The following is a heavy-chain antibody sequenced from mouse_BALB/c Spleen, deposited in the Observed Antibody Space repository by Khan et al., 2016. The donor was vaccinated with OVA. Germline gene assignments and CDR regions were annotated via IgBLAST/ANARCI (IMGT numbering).Heavy chain of an antibody. V-gene: IGHV2-6*02. CDR1: GFSLTNYG. Sequence: VQLQESGPGLVAPSQSLSITCTVSGFSLTNYGVHWVRQPPGKGLEWLVVIWSDGSTNYNSVLKSRLSISKDNSKSRVFLKMNSLQTDDTAIYYCARWFDGYSSLYAMDYWGQGTSVTVSS. J-gene: IGHJ4*01. D-gene: IGHD2-3*01. CDR3: ARWFDGYSSLYAMDY. CDR2: IWSDGST.